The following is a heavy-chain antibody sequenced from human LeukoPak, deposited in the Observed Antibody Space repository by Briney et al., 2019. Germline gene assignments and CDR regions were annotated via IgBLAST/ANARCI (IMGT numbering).Heavy chain of an antibody. J-gene: IGHJ4*02. CDR2: ISSSGSTI. CDR1: GFTFSSYE. D-gene: IGHD3-22*01. CDR3: AREGNGYYYDSTGYYGLDY. Sequence: GGSLRLSCAASGFTFSSYEMNWVRQAPGKGLEWVSYISSSGSTIYYADSVKGRLTISRDNTKNSLYLQMNSLRAEDTAVYYCAREGNGYYYDSTGYYGLDYWGQGTLVTVSS. V-gene: IGHV3-48*03.